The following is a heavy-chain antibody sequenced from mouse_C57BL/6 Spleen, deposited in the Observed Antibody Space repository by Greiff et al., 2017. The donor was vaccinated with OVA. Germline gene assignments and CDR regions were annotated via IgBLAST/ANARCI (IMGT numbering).Heavy chain of an antibody. V-gene: IGHV1-82*01. Sequence: QVQLQQSGPELVKPGASVKISCKASGYAFSSSWMNWVKQRPGKGLEWIGRIYPGDGDTNYNGKFKGKATLTADKSSSTAYMQLSSLTSEDSAVYFCAPTHPTWFAYWGQGTLVTVSA. CDR1: GYAFSSSW. CDR3: APTHPTWFAY. J-gene: IGHJ3*01. CDR2: IYPGDGDT.